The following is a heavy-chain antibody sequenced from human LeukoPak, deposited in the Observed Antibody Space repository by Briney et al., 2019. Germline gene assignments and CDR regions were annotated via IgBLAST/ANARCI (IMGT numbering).Heavy chain of an antibody. CDR3: AREAAAGNTLDY. CDR1: GGTFSSYA. V-gene: IGHV1-69*13. CDR2: IIPIFGTA. J-gene: IGHJ4*02. D-gene: IGHD6-13*01. Sequence: SVKVSCKASGGTFSSYAISWVRQAPGQGLEWMGGIIPIFGTANYAQKFQGRDTITADESTSTAYMELSSLRSEDTAVYYCAREAAAGNTLDYWGQGTLVTVSS.